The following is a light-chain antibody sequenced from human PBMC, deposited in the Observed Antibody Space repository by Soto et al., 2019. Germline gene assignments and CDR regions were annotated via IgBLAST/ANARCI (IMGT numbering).Light chain of an antibody. CDR3: QHYSSSPT. J-gene: IGKJ4*01. Sequence: EIVLTQSPGTLSLSPGERATLSCRASQSVNSAYLAWYHQKPGQAPRLLIYGASSRAAGIPDRFSGSGSGKDFSLIISRLEHEDVAVYYCQHYSSSPTFGGGTKVEIK. CDR1: QSVNSAY. CDR2: GAS. V-gene: IGKV3-20*01.